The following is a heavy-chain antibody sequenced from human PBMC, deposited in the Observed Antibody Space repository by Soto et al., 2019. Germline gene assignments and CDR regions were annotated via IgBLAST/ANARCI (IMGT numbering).Heavy chain of an antibody. J-gene: IGHJ4*02. CDR3: AYRVGSRGSFDY. CDR2: IYWNDDK. D-gene: IGHD6-25*01. Sequence: QITLKESGPTLVKPTQTLTLTCTFSGFSLTTSGVSVGWIRQPPGKALEWLASIYWNDDKRYSPSLKSRLTLTKDNSKKQVVFTMTNMDPVDTATYYCAYRVGSRGSFDYWGQGTLVTVSS. V-gene: IGHV2-5*01. CDR1: GFSLTTSGVS.